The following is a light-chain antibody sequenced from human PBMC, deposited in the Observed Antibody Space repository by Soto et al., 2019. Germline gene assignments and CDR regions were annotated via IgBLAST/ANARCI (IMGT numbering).Light chain of an antibody. CDR3: SSYTSTHSYV. Sequence: QSVLTQPASVSGSPGQSIAISCTGTSRDVGGYTYVSWYQQHPGKAPKLMIYDVRSRPSGVSDRVSGSKSGNTASLTISGLQSEDEADYSCSSYTSTHSYVFGTGTKLTVL. J-gene: IGLJ1*01. V-gene: IGLV2-14*01. CDR2: DVR. CDR1: SRDVGGYTY.